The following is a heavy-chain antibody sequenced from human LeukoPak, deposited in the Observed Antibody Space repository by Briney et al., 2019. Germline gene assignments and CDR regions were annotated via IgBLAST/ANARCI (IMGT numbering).Heavy chain of an antibody. J-gene: IGHJ4*02. V-gene: IGHV1-69*05. CDR1: GGTFSSYA. CDR3: ARGGY. CDR2: IIPIFGTA. Sequence: ASVKVSCKASGGTFSSYAISGVRPAPGQGLEWMGRIIPIFGTANYAQKFKRRVTITTDESTSTAYRELSSLRAGDTAAYYCARGGYWGQGTLVTVSS.